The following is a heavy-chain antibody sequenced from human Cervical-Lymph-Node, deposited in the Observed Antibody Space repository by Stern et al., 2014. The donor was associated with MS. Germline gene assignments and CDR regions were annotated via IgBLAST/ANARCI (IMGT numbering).Heavy chain of an antibody. CDR2: ISYDGSNK. V-gene: IGHV3-30*03. CDR1: GFTFSNYD. CDR3: AMALDYYYGMDV. J-gene: IGHJ6*02. Sequence: VHLVESRGGVVQPGRSLRLSCSASGFTFSNYDMHWVRQAPGKGLGRLTMISYDGSNKLYADSVKGRFTISRDNSKNTLDLQMNSLRADDTAVYFCAMALDYYYGMDVWGQGTTVTVSS.